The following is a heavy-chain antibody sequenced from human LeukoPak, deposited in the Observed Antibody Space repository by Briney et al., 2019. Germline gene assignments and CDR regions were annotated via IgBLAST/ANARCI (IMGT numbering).Heavy chain of an antibody. CDR3: AIGVPNPVG. Sequence: SETLSLTCTVSGGSISSYYWSWMRQPPGKGLEWIGYIYYSGSTNYNPSLKSRVTISVDTSKNQFSLKLSSVTAADTAVYYCAIGVPNPVGWGQGTLVTVSS. CDR2: IYYSGST. V-gene: IGHV4-59*08. CDR1: GGSISSYY. J-gene: IGHJ4*02. D-gene: IGHD1-14*01.